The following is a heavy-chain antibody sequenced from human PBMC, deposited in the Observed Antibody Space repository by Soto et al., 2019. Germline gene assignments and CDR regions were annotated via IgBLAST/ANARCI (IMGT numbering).Heavy chain of an antibody. J-gene: IGHJ6*02. V-gene: IGHV3-30-3*01. CDR1: GFTFSSYA. CDR2: ISYDGSNK. Sequence: GGSLRLSCAASGFTFSSYAMHWVRQAPGKGLEWVAVISYDGSNKYYADSVKGRFTISRDNSKNTLYLRMNSLRAEDTAVYYCARERGTLYYYDSTMYEDGMDVWGQGTTVTV. CDR3: ARERGTLYYYDSTMYEDGMDV. D-gene: IGHD3-22*01.